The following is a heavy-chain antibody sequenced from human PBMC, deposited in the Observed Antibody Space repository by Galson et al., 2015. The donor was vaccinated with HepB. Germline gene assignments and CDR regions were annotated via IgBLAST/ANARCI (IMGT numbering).Heavy chain of an antibody. J-gene: IGHJ5*02. Sequence: SVTVSCKASGYTFTAYYMHWVRQAPGQGLEWVGWMNPQNGATTYAQKFQGRVTMTSDTAINTAYMDLISLRSDDTALYFCARSGTGWAANWLDPWGPGTLVTVSS. CDR1: GYTFTAYY. CDR3: ARSGTGWAANWLDP. V-gene: IGHV1-2*02. D-gene: IGHD6-19*01. CDR2: MNPQNGAT.